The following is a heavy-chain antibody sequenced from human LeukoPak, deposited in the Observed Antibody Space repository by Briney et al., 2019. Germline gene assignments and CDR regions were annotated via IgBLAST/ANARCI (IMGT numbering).Heavy chain of an antibody. CDR1: GGSISSGSYY. Sequence: SETLSLTCTVSGGSISSGSYYWSWIRQPAGKGLEWIGRIYTSGSTNYNPSLKSRVTISVDTSKNQFSLKLSSVAAADTAVYYCARYPRRRSGSFDYWGQGTLVTVSS. J-gene: IGHJ4*02. CDR3: ARYPRRRSGSFDY. D-gene: IGHD3-3*01. CDR2: IYTSGST. V-gene: IGHV4-61*02.